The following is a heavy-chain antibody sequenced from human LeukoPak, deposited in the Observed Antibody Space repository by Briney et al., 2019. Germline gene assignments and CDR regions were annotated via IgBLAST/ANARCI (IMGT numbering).Heavy chain of an antibody. D-gene: IGHD5-18*01. Sequence: GGSLTLSCAPSVFTFSSYSTNWVRQAPGKGLEWVSSFSSSSRYIFYADSVKGRFTISRDSAKNSLYLQMNSLRAGDTAVDYCARMVTGMVNHDAFDIWGQGTMVTVSS. V-gene: IGHV3-21*01. J-gene: IGHJ3*02. CDR2: FSSSSRYI. CDR3: ARMVTGMVNHDAFDI. CDR1: VFTFSSYS.